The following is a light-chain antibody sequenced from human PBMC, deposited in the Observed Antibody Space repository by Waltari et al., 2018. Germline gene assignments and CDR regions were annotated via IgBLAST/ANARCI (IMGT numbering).Light chain of an antibody. Sequence: DIVMTQSPASLSVSLGERAPINSRSNQNLLYNSNNKTYLAWYQQRPGLPPTLLFYWASTRESGVPDRFSGSGSGTNFTLIISDLQAEDAAVYYCQQYFNTPFTFGPGTRVEI. CDR1: QNLLYNSNNKTY. CDR2: WAS. V-gene: IGKV4-1*01. J-gene: IGKJ3*01. CDR3: QQYFNTPFT.